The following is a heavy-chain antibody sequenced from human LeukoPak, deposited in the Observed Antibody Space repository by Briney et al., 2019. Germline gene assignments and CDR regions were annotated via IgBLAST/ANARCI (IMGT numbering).Heavy chain of an antibody. D-gene: IGHD6-19*01. Sequence: PGGSLRLSCAASGFTFRTSGMNWVRQAPGKGLEWVSYISSSGTTISYAQSVKGRFTITRGNAQNSLTLHMNTLRADDTAVYYCARGSDIAVAGFDYWGQGTLVTVSS. CDR1: GFTFRTSG. CDR2: ISSSGTTI. V-gene: IGHV3-48*01. CDR3: ARGSDIAVAGFDY. J-gene: IGHJ4*02.